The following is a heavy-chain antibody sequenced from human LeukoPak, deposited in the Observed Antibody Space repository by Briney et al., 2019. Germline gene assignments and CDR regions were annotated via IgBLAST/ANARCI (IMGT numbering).Heavy chain of an antibody. D-gene: IGHD2-2*01. CDR2: ISSSSSTI. V-gene: IGHV3-48*01. CDR3: AGGPVVPAAKYYYYYYGMDV. CDR1: GFTFSKYA. J-gene: IGHJ6*02. Sequence: GGSLRLSCAASGFTFSKYAMNWVRQAPGKGLEWVSYISSSSSTIYYADSVKGRFTISRDNAKNSLYLQMNSLRAEDTAVYYCAGGPVVPAAKYYYYYYGMDVWGQGTTVTVSS.